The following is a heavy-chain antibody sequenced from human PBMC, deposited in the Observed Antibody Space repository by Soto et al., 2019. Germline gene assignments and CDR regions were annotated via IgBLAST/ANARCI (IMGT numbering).Heavy chain of an antibody. CDR2: MNPNSGNT. V-gene: IGHV1-8*01. CDR3: AREKGGGSYLDY. D-gene: IGHD1-26*01. CDR1: GYTFTSYD. Sequence: QVQLVQAGAEVKKPGASVKVSCKASGYTFTSYDINRVRQATGQGLEWMGWMNPNSGNTGYAQKFQGRVTMTRNTSKRTAYMELSTLRYEDTAVYYCAREKGGGSYLDYWGQGTLVTVSS. J-gene: IGHJ4*02.